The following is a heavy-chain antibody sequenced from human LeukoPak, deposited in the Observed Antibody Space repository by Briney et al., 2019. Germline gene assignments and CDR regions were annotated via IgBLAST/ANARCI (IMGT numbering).Heavy chain of an antibody. D-gene: IGHD5-24*01. J-gene: IGHJ6*02. V-gene: IGHV3-48*04. CDR1: GFSFISYG. Sequence: GGSLRLSCAASGFSFISYGMHWVRQAPGKGLEWVSYISSSGSTIYYADSVKGRFTISRDNAKNSLYLQMNSLRAEDTAVYYCATTITPYYYYYGMDVWGQGTTVTVSS. CDR3: ATTITPYYYYYGMDV. CDR2: ISSSGSTI.